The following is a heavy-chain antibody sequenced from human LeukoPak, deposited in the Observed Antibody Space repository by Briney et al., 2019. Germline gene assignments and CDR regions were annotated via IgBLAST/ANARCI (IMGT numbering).Heavy chain of an antibody. CDR1: GYSISSGYY. Sequence: SETLSLTCTVSGYSISSGYYWGWIRQPPGKGLEWIGSIYHSGSTYYNPSLKSRVTISVDTSKNQFSLKLSSVTAADTAVYYCAGGTGTATTFDYWGQGTLVTVSS. V-gene: IGHV4-38-2*02. J-gene: IGHJ4*02. D-gene: IGHD1-1*01. CDR3: AGGTGTATTFDY. CDR2: IYHSGST.